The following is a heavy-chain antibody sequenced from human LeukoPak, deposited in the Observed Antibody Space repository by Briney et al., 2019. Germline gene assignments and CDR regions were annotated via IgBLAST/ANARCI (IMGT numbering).Heavy chain of an antibody. J-gene: IGHJ4*02. CDR2: ISYDGRNI. CDR1: GFTFNNYG. D-gene: IGHD2-2*01. Sequence: GGSLRLSCAASGFTFNNYGMRWVRQAPGKGLEWVAVISYDGRNIHYPDSVKGRFTISRDISTDTLWLQMDSLRTEDTAVYYCAKGPLRGTAAAIDYWGQGTLVTVSS. V-gene: IGHV3-30*18. CDR3: AKGPLRGTAAAIDY.